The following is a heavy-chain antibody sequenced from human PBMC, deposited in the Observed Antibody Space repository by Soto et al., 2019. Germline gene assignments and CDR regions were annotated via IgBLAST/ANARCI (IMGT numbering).Heavy chain of an antibody. V-gene: IGHV3-23*01. CDR3: SKGRLSFDF. J-gene: IGHJ4*02. Sequence: PGGSLRLSCSTSGFMFRNYATNWVRQAPGKGLEWVSFVSANADGTFYADSVKGRFSISRDNSKNILYLQMNNLRVEDTAIYYCSKGRLSFDFWGPGTLVTVSS. CDR2: VSANADGT. CDR1: GFMFRNYA. D-gene: IGHD1-1*01.